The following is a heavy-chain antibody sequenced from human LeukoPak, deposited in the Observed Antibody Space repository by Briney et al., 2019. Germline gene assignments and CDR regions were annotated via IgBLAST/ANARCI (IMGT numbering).Heavy chain of an antibody. CDR2: IKSKTDGGTT. J-gene: IGHJ3*02. CDR3: TTDGERYGSGSCRALNAFDI. CDR1: GFTFSNAW. Sequence: PGGSLRLSCAASGFTFSNAWMSWVRQAPGKGLEWVGRIKSKTDGGTTDYAAPVKGRFTISRDDSKNTLYLQMNSLKTEDTAVYYCTTDGERYGSGSCRALNAFDIWGQGTMVTVSS. V-gene: IGHV3-15*01. D-gene: IGHD3-10*01.